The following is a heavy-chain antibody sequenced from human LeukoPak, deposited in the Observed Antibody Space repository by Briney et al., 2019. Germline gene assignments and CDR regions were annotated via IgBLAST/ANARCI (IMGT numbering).Heavy chain of an antibody. V-gene: IGHV1-8*01. Sequence: ASVNVSCKASGYTFTSYDINWVRQAPGQGLEWMGWMNPNRGNTGYAQKFQGRVTMTRNTSISTAYMELSSLRSEDTAVYYCASSYCSSTSCYGLYYYYYGMDVWGQGTTVTVSS. CDR1: GYTFTSYD. CDR3: ASSYCSSTSCYGLYYYYYGMDV. J-gene: IGHJ6*02. D-gene: IGHD2-2*01. CDR2: MNPNRGNT.